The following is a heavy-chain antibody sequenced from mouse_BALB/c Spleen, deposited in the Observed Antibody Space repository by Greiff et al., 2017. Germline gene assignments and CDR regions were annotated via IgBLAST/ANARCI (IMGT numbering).Heavy chain of an antibody. J-gene: IGHJ2*01. V-gene: IGHV1-5*01. CDR3: TRGGYYGLFDY. Sequence: VQLQQSGTVLARPGASVKMSCKASGYTFTSYWMHWVKQRPGQGLEWIGAIYPGNSDTSYNQKFKGKAKLTAVTSTSTAYMELSSLTNEDSAVYYCTRGGYYGLFDYWGQGTTLTVSS. CDR1: GYTFTSYW. CDR2: IYPGNSDT. D-gene: IGHD1-1*01.